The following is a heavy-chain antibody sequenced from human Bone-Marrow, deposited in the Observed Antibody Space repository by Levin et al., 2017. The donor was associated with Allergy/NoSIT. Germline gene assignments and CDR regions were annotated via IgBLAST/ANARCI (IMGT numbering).Heavy chain of an antibody. J-gene: IGHJ6*03. V-gene: IGHV3-48*03. Sequence: GGSLRLSCAASGFTFSSYEMNWVRQAPGKGLEWVSYISSSGSTIYYADSVKGRFTISRDNAKNSLYLQMNSLRAEDTAVYYCARVLRMGNYYYYYYMDVWGKGTTVTVSS. CDR3: ARVLRMGNYYYYYYMDV. CDR1: GFTFSSYE. CDR2: ISSSGSTI. D-gene: IGHD1-26*01.